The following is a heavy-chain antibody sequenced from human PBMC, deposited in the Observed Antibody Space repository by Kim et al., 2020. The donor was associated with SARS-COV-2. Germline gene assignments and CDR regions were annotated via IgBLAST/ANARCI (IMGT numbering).Heavy chain of an antibody. CDR2: ISSNGGST. D-gene: IGHD6-6*01. CDR1: GFTFSSYA. V-gene: IGHV3-64D*09. J-gene: IGHJ6*02. CDR3: VKGVAAHYYGMDV. Sequence: GGSLRLSCSASGFTFSSYAMHWVRQAPGKGLEYVSAISSNGGSTYYADSVKGRFTISRDNSKNTLYLQMSSLRAEDTAVYYCVKGVAAHYYGMDVWGQGTTVTVSS.